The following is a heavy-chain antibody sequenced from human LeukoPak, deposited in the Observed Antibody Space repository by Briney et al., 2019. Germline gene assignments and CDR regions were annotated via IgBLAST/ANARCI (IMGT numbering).Heavy chain of an antibody. CDR2: ISGSGGST. CDR3: AKGRPFSEYYYDSSGYFANPDY. Sequence: GGSLRLSCAASGFTFSSYAMSWVRQAPGKGLEWVSAISGSGGSTYYANSVKGRFTISRDNSKNTLYLQMNSLRAEDTAVYYCAKGRPFSEYYYDSSGYFANPDYWGQGTLVTVSS. J-gene: IGHJ4*02. CDR1: GFTFSSYA. D-gene: IGHD3-22*01. V-gene: IGHV3-23*01.